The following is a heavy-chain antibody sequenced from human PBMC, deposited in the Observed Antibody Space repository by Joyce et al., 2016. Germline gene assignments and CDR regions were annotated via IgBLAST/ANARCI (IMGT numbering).Heavy chain of an antibody. CDR3: ARAVTKGTVDY. D-gene: IGHD4-17*01. Sequence: EVQLVESGGGLVQPGGSLRLSCAAAGFNFGIYWMSWVRHVPGKGLEWVANINQDGSEKYYVDSMEGRFPISRDNAKNSLYLQMNSLRVEDTAVYYCARAVTKGTVDYWGQGTLVTVSS. CDR2: INQDGSEK. V-gene: IGHV3-7*01. J-gene: IGHJ4*02. CDR1: GFNFGIYW.